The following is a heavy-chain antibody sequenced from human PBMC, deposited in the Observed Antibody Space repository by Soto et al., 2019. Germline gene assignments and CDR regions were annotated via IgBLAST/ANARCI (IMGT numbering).Heavy chain of an antibody. CDR3: ARGGRYDFWSGYFAVTYYMDV. CDR2: IGTAGDT. Sequence: PGGSLRLSCAASGFTFSSYDMHWVRQATGKGLEWVSAIGTAGDTYYPGSVKGRFTISRENAKNSLYLQMNSLRAGDTAVYYCARGGRYDFWSGYFAVTYYMDVWGKGTTVTVSS. V-gene: IGHV3-13*01. CDR1: GFTFSSYD. D-gene: IGHD3-3*01. J-gene: IGHJ6*03.